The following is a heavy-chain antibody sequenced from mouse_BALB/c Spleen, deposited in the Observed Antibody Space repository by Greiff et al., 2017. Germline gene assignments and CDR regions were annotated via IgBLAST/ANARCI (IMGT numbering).Heavy chain of an antibody. CDR1: GFNIKDTY. J-gene: IGHJ2*01. Sequence: EVKLMESGAELVKPGASVKLSCTASGFNIKDTYMHWVKQRPEQGLEWIGRIDPANGNTKYDPKFQGKATITADTSSNTAYLQLSSLTSEDTAVYYCARGRGYFDYWGQGTTLTVSS. CDR2: IDPANGNT. CDR3: ARGRGYFDY. V-gene: IGHV14-3*02.